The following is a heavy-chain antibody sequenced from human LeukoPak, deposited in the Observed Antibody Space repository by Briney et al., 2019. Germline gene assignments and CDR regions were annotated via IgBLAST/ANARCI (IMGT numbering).Heavy chain of an antibody. CDR1: GDSISSSSSY. J-gene: IGHJ6*03. V-gene: IGHV4-39*01. D-gene: IGHD3-10*01. Sequence: SETLSLTCTVSGDSISSSSSYWGWIRQPPGEGLEWIGSIYYSGSTYYNTSLKSRVTISVDTSKNQFSLKLSSVTAADTAVYYCARHVSRVSVRGRYYYYMDVWGKGTTVTISS. CDR2: IYYSGST. CDR3: ARHVSRVSVRGRYYYYMDV.